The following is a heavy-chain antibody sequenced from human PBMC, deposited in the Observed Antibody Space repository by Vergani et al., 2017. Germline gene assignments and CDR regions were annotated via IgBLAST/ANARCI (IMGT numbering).Heavy chain of an antibody. D-gene: IGHD3-22*01. Sequence: QVQLQESGPGLVKPSETLSLTCAVSGYSISSGYYWGWIRQPPGKGLEWIGSIYHSGSTYYNPSLKSRVTISVDTSKTQFSLKLSSVTAADTAVYYCARAVVLVVPEGYHYYYYMDVWGKGTTVTVSS. CDR3: ARAVVLVVPEGYHYYYYMDV. CDR1: GYSISSGYY. V-gene: IGHV4-38-2*01. J-gene: IGHJ6*03. CDR2: IYHSGST.